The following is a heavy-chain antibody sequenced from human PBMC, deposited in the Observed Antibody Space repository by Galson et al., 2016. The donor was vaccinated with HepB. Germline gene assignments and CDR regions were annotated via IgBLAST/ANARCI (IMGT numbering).Heavy chain of an antibody. Sequence: SLRLSCAASGFTLNNYALNWVRQAPGKGLAWVALISYDGSNRYYGDPVRGRFAISRDTSKNTVYLQMNSLRPEDTAVYYCARDQGWEGGWFDPWGQGTLVTVSA. CDR1: GFTLNNYA. CDR3: ARDQGWEGGWFDP. D-gene: IGHD6-19*01. J-gene: IGHJ5*02. V-gene: IGHV3-30*09. CDR2: ISYDGSNR.